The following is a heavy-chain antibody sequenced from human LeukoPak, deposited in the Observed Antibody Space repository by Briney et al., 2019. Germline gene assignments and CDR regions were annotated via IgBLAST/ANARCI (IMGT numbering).Heavy chain of an antibody. J-gene: IGHJ6*04. CDR1: GYTFTSYY. D-gene: IGHD6-13*01. V-gene: IGHV1-46*01. CDR2: INPSGGST. CDR3: ARDRYSSSWNYYYYGMDV. Sequence: ASVKVSCKAPGYTFTSYYMHWVRQAPGQGLEWMGIINPSGGSTSYAQKFQGRVTMTRDTSTSTVYMELSSLRSEDTAVYYCARDRYSSSWNYYYYGMDVWGKGTTVAVSS.